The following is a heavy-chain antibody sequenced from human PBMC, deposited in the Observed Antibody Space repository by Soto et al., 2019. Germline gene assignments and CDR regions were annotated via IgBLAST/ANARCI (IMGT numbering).Heavy chain of an antibody. CDR3: ARAQSYYFDY. CDR1: GFTFSSYS. CDR2: ISSSSSTI. J-gene: IGHJ4*02. Sequence: GGSLRLSCAASGFTFSSYSMNWVRQAPGKGLERVSYISSSSSTIYYADSVKGRFTISRDNPKNPLYLKMNSLRAEDTAVYYCARAQSYYFDYWGQGTLVTVSS. V-gene: IGHV3-48*01. D-gene: IGHD3-16*02.